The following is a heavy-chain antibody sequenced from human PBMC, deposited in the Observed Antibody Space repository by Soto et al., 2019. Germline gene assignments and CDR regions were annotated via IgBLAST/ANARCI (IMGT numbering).Heavy chain of an antibody. CDR3: ARGAGWLTGTTVGVYYMDV. CDR2: INPNSGGT. CDR1: GYTFTGYY. V-gene: IGHV1-2*04. D-gene: IGHD1-7*01. J-gene: IGHJ6*03. Sequence: QVQLVQSGAEVKKPGASVKVSCKASGYTFTGYYMHWVRQAPGQGLEWMGWINPNSGGTNYAQKFQGWVTMTRDTSISTAYMELSRLRSDDTAVYYCARGAGWLTGTTVGVYYMDVWGKGTTVTVSS.